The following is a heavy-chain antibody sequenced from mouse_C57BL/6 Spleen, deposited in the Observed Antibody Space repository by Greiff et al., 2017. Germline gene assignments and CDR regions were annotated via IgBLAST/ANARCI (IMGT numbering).Heavy chain of an antibody. V-gene: IGHV1-4*01. CDR1: GYTFTSYT. J-gene: IGHJ2*01. CDR3: ARDLYYGSSYRYFDY. D-gene: IGHD1-1*01. Sequence: LVESGAELARPGASVKMSCKASGYTFTSYTMHWVKQRPGQGLEWIGYINPSSGYTKYNQKFKDKATLTADKSSSTAYMQLSSLTSEDSAVYYCARDLYYGSSYRYFDYWGQGTTLTVSS. CDR2: INPSSGYT.